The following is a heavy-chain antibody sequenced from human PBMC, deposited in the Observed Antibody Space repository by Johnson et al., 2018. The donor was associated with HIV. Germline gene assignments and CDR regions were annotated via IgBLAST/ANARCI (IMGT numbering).Heavy chain of an antibody. V-gene: IGHV3-30*02. D-gene: IGHD3-22*01. J-gene: IGHJ3*02. Sequence: QVQLVESGGGVVQPGGSLRLSCVASGFTFSSYGMHWVSQAPGKGLEWVAFIRNDGGNKYNVDSVKGRFTISRDNSKNTLYLQMNSLRIEDTAVYYCANTYSSGYYNDAFDIWGQGTMVTVSS. CDR3: ANTYSSGYYNDAFDI. CDR1: GFTFSSYG. CDR2: IRNDGGNK.